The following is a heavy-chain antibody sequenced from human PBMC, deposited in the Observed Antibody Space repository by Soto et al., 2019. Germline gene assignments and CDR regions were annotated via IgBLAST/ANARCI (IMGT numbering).Heavy chain of an antibody. Sequence: EVQLVQSGGDLVRPGGSRRLSGVASGLPLGTYGMPWVGQAPGMGLEWGAGIKEDASEEVYVDSVKGRFSISRDNAKNSLYLQLNSLRAEDTAVYYCATAISSPFSNFDSWGQGSLVTVSS. CDR2: IKEDASEE. CDR1: GLPLGTYG. CDR3: ATAISSPFSNFDS. V-gene: IGHV3-7*01. J-gene: IGHJ4*02. D-gene: IGHD2-2*01.